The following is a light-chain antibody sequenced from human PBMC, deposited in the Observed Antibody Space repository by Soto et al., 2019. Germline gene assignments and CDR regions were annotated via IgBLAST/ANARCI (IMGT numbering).Light chain of an antibody. CDR2: LND. CDR3: SVWDDSLNGVV. Sequence: QSVLTQPPSASGTPGQRVTISCSGSSSNIGINTVNWYQQFPGTAPKVLIYLNDQRPSGVPDRFSGSKSGTSASLAISGLLSEDDADYYCSVWDDSLNGVVFGGGTKLTVL. CDR1: SSNIGINT. J-gene: IGLJ3*02. V-gene: IGLV1-44*01.